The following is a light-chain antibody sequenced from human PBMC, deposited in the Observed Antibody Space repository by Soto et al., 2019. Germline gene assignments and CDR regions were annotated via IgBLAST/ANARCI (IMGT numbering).Light chain of an antibody. CDR3: SSYTGSSTLR. Sequence: QSALTQPASVSGSPGQSITISCTGTSSDVGAYNFVSWYQQHPGKAPKLMIYDVNNRPSGVSNRFSGSKSGNTASLTISGLQAEDEADYYCSSYTGSSTLRFGGGTKLNVL. J-gene: IGLJ2*01. CDR2: DVN. V-gene: IGLV2-14*01. CDR1: SSDVGAYNF.